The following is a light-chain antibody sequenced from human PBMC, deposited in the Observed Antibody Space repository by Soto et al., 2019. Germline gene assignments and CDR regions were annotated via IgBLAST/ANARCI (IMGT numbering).Light chain of an antibody. CDR2: DVN. J-gene: IGLJ2*01. Sequence: QSVLTQPASVSGSPGQSITISCTGTISDIGGYNFISWYQHHPGKAPKLVIYDVNNRPSGISYRFSGSKSGNTASLTISGLQAEDEADYYCASETRTTTMVFGGGTKLTVL. CDR3: ASETRTTTMV. CDR1: ISDIGGYNF. V-gene: IGLV2-14*01.